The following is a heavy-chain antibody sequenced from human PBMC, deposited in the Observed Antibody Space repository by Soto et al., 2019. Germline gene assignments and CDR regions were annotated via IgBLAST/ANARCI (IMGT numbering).Heavy chain of an antibody. Sequence: QVQLQESGPGLVKPSQTLSLTCTVSGGSISSGGYYWRWIRQHPGKGLEWIGYIYYSGSTYYNPSLKSRVTISVDTSKNQFSLKLSSVTAADTAVYYCASMTTVTTNFHYWGQGTLVTVSS. CDR1: GGSISSGGYY. V-gene: IGHV4-31*03. J-gene: IGHJ4*02. D-gene: IGHD4-17*01. CDR2: IYYSGST. CDR3: ASMTTVTTNFHY.